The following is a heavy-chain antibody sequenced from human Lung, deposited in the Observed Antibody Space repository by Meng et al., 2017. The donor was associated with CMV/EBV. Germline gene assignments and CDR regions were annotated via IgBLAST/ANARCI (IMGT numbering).Heavy chain of an antibody. CDR2: IPHRGSS. D-gene: IGHD3-10*01. CDR3: LRRSGGSV. V-gene: IGHV4-4*02. J-gene: IGHJ1*01. Sequence: VSLTASAPALVKPSGALAPTCAVSGDSITNHNWWAWVRQPPGKGLEWIGEIPHRGSSAYNPSLKSRVSMSIDKSKNQFSLKLTSVTAADTAVYHCLRRSGGSVWGQGTLVTVSS. CDR1: GDSITNHNW.